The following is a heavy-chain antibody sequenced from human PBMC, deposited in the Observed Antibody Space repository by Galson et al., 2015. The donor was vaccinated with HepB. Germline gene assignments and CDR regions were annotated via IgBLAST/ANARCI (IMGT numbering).Heavy chain of an antibody. J-gene: IGHJ6*02. Sequence: SVKVSCKASGYTFTSYAMHWVRQAPGQRLEWMGWINAGNGNTKYSQKFQGRVTITRDTSASTAYMELSSLRSEDTAVYYCARPMVRGVIYYYGMDVWGQGTTVTVSS. CDR2: INAGNGNT. V-gene: IGHV1-3*01. CDR1: GYTFTSYA. D-gene: IGHD3-10*01. CDR3: ARPMVRGVIYYYGMDV.